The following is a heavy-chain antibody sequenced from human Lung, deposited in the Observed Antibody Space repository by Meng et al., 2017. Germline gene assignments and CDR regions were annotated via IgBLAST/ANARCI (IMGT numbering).Heavy chain of an antibody. D-gene: IGHD6-25*01. CDR2: INPKSGDT. J-gene: IGHJ4*02. V-gene: IGHV1-2*06. CDR1: GYNFPDYY. CDR3: ARDEDISAAGKLFGDY. Sequence: GELVQSGAEGQKPGASVKVSCKSSGYNFPDYYIPWVRRAPGQGLEWMGRINPKSGDTHYAQKFQARVTMTGDTSISTAYMELSGLRSDDTAMYYCARDEDISAAGKLFGDYWGQGTLVTVSS.